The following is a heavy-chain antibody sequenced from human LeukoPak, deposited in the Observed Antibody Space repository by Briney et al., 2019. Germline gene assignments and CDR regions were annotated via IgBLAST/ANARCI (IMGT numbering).Heavy chain of an antibody. CDR3: GKTTVGYSSGQKPAWPVDY. J-gene: IGHJ4*02. Sequence: GGSLRLSCAASGITVSTRYISWVRQAPGKGLEWVSVIYGGGSTYYADSVKGRFTISRDNPKNTLYLQMNSLRAEDTAVYYCGKTTVGYSSGQKPAWPVDYWGQGTLVTVSS. V-gene: IGHV3-66*01. CDR2: IYGGGST. CDR1: GITVSTRY. D-gene: IGHD5-18*01.